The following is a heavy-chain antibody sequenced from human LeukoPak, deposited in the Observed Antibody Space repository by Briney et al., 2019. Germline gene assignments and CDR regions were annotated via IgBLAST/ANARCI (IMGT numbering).Heavy chain of an antibody. V-gene: IGHV4-30-2*01. Sequence: PSETLSLTCTVSGGSISSGGYYWSWIRQPPGKGLEWIGYIYHSGSTYYNPSLKSRVTISVDRSKNQFSLKLSSVTAADTAVYYCARGGSGYSVGAFDIWGQGTMVTVSS. J-gene: IGHJ3*02. CDR3: ARGGSGYSVGAFDI. D-gene: IGHD3-3*01. CDR1: GGSISSGGYY. CDR2: IYHSGST.